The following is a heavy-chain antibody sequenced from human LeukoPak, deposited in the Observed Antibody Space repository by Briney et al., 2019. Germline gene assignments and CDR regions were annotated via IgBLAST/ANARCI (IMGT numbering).Heavy chain of an antibody. Sequence: PGGSLRLSCAASGFTFSSYAMSWVRQAPGKGLEWVSAISGSGGSTYYADSVKGRFTISRDNSKNTLYLQMNSLRAEDTAVYYCAFQSAPGGNRHYDFWSGYSEGYYFDYWGQGTLVTVSS. CDR3: AFQSAPGGNRHYDFWSGYSEGYYFDY. V-gene: IGHV3-23*01. D-gene: IGHD3-3*01. CDR2: ISGSGGST. J-gene: IGHJ4*02. CDR1: GFTFSSYA.